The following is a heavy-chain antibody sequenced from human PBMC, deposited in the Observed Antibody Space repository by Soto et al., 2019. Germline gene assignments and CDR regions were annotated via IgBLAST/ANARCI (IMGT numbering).Heavy chain of an antibody. V-gene: IGHV3-23*01. D-gene: IGHD4-17*01. CDR2: IGASGSST. J-gene: IGHJ4*02. CDR3: ASATTPTEY. Sequence: PGGSLRLSCAASGLTFSSYAMVWVRQTPAKGLEWVAIIGASGSSTDYLDSVKGRFTISRDNSRNILFLQMNSLRADDTAIYYCASATTPTEYWGQGT. CDR1: GLTFSSYA.